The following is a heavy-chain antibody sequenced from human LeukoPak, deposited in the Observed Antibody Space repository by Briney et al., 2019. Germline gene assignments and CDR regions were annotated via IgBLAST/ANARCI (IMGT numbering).Heavy chain of an antibody. CDR2: IYAGDSDT. D-gene: IGHD6-13*01. CDR3: ARLRYSSSWDFDY. Sequence: GDSLKISCKGSGYRFTTYWMGWVGQMPGKGLEWMGIIYAGDSDTRYSPSFQGQVTISADKSFSTAYLQWSSLKASDTAMYYCARLRYSSSWDFDYWGQGTLVTVSS. J-gene: IGHJ4*02. CDR1: GYRFTTYW. V-gene: IGHV5-51*01.